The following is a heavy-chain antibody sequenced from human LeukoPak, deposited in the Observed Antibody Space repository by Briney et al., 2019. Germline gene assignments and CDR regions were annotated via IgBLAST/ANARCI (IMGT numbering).Heavy chain of an antibody. CDR1: GFTFSNYA. Sequence: GGSLRLSCAASGFTFSNYAIHWVRQAPGKGLEWVEVISYDGSNKYYADSVKGRFTISRDNSKNTLYVQMNSLRAEDTAVYYCAKTRTYSSGWASFDYWGQGTLVTVSS. J-gene: IGHJ4*02. CDR3: AKTRTYSSGWASFDY. CDR2: ISYDGSNK. V-gene: IGHV3-30*18. D-gene: IGHD6-19*01.